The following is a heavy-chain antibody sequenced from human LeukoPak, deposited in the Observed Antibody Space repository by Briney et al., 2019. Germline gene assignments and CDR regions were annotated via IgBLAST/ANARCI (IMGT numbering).Heavy chain of an antibody. D-gene: IGHD3-16*01. J-gene: IGHJ4*02. V-gene: IGHV4-59*08. CDR3: ARHVGEAYFDY. CDR1: GGSISSLY. CDR2: IYYTGST. Sequence: SETLSLTCSVSGGSISSLYWSWIRQPPGKGLEWIGYIYYTGSTNYNPSLKSRVTISADTSKNQFSLNLSSVTAADTAVYYCARHVGEAYFDYWGQGTLVTVSS.